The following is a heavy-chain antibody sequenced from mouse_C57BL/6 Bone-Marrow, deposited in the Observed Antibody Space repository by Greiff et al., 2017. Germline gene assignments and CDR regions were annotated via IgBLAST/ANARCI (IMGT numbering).Heavy chain of an antibody. D-gene: IGHD2-1*01. Sequence: VQLQQSGAELVRPGASVKLSCTASGFNIKDDYMHWVKQSPEQGLEWIGWIDPENGDTEYASKFQGQATITADTSSNTAYLQLSRLTSEDTAVYYCTTIYDGNYGAMDYWGQGTSVTVSS. CDR3: TTIYDGNYGAMDY. J-gene: IGHJ4*01. V-gene: IGHV14-4*01. CDR1: GFNIKDDY. CDR2: IDPENGDT.